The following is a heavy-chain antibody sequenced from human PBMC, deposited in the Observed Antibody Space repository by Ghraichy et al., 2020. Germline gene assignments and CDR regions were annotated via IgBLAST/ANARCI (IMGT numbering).Heavy chain of an antibody. CDR1: GGSISTSNW. Sequence: SETLSLTCAVSGGSISTSNWWSWVRQPPGKGLEWIGEIYHDGRTNSNPSLRSRVIISVDKSKNQFSLKLSSVTAADTAVYYCARDLGVSMTYFDHWGQGALVTVSS. CDR2: IYHDGRT. D-gene: IGHD3-16*01. J-gene: IGHJ4*02. V-gene: IGHV4-4*02. CDR3: ARDLGVSMTYFDH.